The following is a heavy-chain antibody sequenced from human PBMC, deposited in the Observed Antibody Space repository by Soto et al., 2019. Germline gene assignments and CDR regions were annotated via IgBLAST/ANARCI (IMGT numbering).Heavy chain of an antibody. D-gene: IGHD3-22*01. J-gene: IGHJ5*01. Sequence: PSETLSLTCSVSAGYLERSIYFWNWIRQPPGKGLEWIGNISYSGGSHPNPALKSRVPLSLDTFNNQFSLTLTSVTAADTAMYYCASSTFFPDSRGYHFKNLDSWGQGTLVTVSS. CDR3: ASSTFFPDSRGYHFKNLDS. CDR2: ISYSGGS. CDR1: AGYLERSIYF. V-gene: IGHV4-61*01.